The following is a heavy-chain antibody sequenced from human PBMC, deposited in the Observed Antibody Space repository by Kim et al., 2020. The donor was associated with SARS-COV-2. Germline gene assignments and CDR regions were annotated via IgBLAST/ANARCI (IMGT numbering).Heavy chain of an antibody. J-gene: IGHJ6*02. CDR1: GFTFSSYA. D-gene: IGHD5-12*01. Sequence: GGSLRLSCAASGFTFSSYAMHWVRQAPGKGLEWVAVISYDGSNKYYADSVKGRFTISRDNSKNTLYLQMNSLRAEDTAVYYCARDGDIVAYGLHIYYYYGMDVWGQGTTVTVSS. CDR3: ARDGDIVAYGLHIYYYYGMDV. CDR2: ISYDGSNK. V-gene: IGHV3-30*04.